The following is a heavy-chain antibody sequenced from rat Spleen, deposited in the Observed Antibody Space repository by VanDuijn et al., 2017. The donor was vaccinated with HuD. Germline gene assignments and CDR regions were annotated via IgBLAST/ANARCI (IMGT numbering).Heavy chain of an antibody. CDR1: GYSITSNY. V-gene: IGHV3-1*01. D-gene: IGHD1-6*01. Sequence: EVQLQESGPGLVKPSQSLSLTCSVTGYSITSNYWGWIRKFPGNKMGWIGYIGYSGDTGYHPSLQRRISFTRDTSKNQFFLQMNNLKEEDTAIYYCAWGGDIYYGFDYWGQGVMVTVSS. CDR2: IGYSGDT. CDR3: AWGGDIYYGFDY. J-gene: IGHJ2*01.